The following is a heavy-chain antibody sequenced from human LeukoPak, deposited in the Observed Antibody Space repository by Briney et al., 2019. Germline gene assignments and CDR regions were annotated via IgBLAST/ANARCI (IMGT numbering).Heavy chain of an antibody. CDR3: EKAEYDILTGYYYYFDS. Sequence: GGSLRLSCAASGFTFSGSAMSWVRQAPGEGLEWVSLISYSGANSYYTDSVRGRFTISRDNSKDTLFLQMNSLRAEDTAIYYSEKAEYDILTGYYYYFDSWGQGTLVTVSS. CDR1: GFTFSGSA. CDR2: ISYSGANS. D-gene: IGHD3-9*01. V-gene: IGHV3-23*01. J-gene: IGHJ4*02.